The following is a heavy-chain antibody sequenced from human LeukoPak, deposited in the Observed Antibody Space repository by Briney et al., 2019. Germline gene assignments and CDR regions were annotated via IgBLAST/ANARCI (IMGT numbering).Heavy chain of an antibody. CDR1: GGSISSSSYY. CDR2: IYYSGST. V-gene: IGHV4-39*01. Sequence: KPSETLSLTCTVSGGSISSSSYYWGWIRQPPGKGLEWIGSIYYSGSTYYNPSLKSRVTISVDTSKNQFSLKLSSVTAADTAVYYCARHYDSSGYPDYWGQGTLVTVSS. D-gene: IGHD3-22*01. J-gene: IGHJ4*02. CDR3: ARHYDSSGYPDY.